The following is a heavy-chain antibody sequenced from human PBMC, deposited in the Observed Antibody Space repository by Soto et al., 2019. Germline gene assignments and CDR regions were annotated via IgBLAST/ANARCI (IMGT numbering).Heavy chain of an antibody. CDR3: ARGFPDGLVEPVVVRGNLAT. Sequence: QAQLVQPGAEVNEPGSSVKVSCKASVEFFSTYGISWVRQAPGQGLEWRGGIIPIFGTISYAEKFQGRVTINADESTNTVYMQLRSLRSADTAVYYCARGFPDGLVEPVVVRGNLATWGRGPLVTVSS. CDR1: VEFFSTYG. CDR2: IIPIFGTI. D-gene: IGHD2-15*01. V-gene: IGHV1-69*01. J-gene: IGHJ5*02.